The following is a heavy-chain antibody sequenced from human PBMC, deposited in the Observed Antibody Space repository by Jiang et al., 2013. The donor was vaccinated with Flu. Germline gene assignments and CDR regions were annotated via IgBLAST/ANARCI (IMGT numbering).Heavy chain of an antibody. CDR3: ATEVVAGTWRNSYYFDY. CDR1: LTELS. D-gene: IGHD6-19*01. V-gene: IGHV1-24*01. CDR2: FDPEDGET. Sequence: LTELSMHWVRQAPGKGLEWMGGFDPEDGETFYAQKFQGRVTMTEDTSTDTAYMELSSLRSEDTAVYYCATEVVAGTWRNSYYFDYWGQGTLVTVSS. J-gene: IGHJ4*02.